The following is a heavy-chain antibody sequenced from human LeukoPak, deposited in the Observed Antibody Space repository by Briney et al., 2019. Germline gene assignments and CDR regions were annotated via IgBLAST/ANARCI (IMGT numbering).Heavy chain of an antibody. CDR1: GYTFTNYY. CDR2: INPSDART. CDR3: AKVGGYSSSAQGVSWFDP. V-gene: IGHV1-46*01. Sequence: GASVKVSCKASGYTFTNYYIHWVRQAPGQGLEWMGIINPSDARTTYTQNFQGRVTMTRDTSTSTVYMELSSLRAEDTAVYYCAKVGGYSSSAQGVSWFDPGGQGTLVTVSA. J-gene: IGHJ5*02. D-gene: IGHD6-6*01.